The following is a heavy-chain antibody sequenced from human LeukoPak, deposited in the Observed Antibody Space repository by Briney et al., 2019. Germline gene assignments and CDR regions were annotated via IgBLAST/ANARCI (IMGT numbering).Heavy chain of an antibody. J-gene: IGHJ3*02. CDR1: GFTVSSNY. Sequence: GGSLRLSCAASGFTVSSNYMNWVRQAPGKGLEWVSVIYSGGSTYYADSVKGRFTISRDNSKNTLYFQMNSLRAEDTAAYYCARDQGYSRAFDIWGQGTMVTVSS. V-gene: IGHV3-66*01. CDR2: IYSGGST. CDR3: ARDQGYSRAFDI. D-gene: IGHD2-21*01.